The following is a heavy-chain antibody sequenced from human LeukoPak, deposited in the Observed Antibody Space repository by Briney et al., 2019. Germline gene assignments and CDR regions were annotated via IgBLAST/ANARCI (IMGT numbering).Heavy chain of an antibody. CDR3: AGTLATAGPSGWFDP. Sequence: PGGSLRLSCAASGFTFSSYGMHRVRQAPGKGLGWVAVISYDGSNKYYVDSVKGRFTISRDNSKNTLYMQMNSLRAEDTAVYYCAGTLATAGPSGWFDPWGQGTLVTVSS. CDR2: ISYDGSNK. J-gene: IGHJ5*02. CDR1: GFTFSSYG. D-gene: IGHD6-13*01. V-gene: IGHV3-30*03.